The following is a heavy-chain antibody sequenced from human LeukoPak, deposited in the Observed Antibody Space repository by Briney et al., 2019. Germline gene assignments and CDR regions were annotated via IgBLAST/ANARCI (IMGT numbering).Heavy chain of an antibody. CDR3: ARGRGYCSGGSCYSLLAFDY. CDR2: IYSGGNT. Sequence: GGSLRLSCAASGFTVSSNYMSWVRQAPGKGLEWVSVIYSGGNTYYADSVKGRFTISRDNSKNTLYLQMNSLRAEDTAVYYCARGRGYCSGGSCYSLLAFDYWGQGTLVTVSS. D-gene: IGHD2-15*01. J-gene: IGHJ4*02. V-gene: IGHV3-53*01. CDR1: GFTVSSNY.